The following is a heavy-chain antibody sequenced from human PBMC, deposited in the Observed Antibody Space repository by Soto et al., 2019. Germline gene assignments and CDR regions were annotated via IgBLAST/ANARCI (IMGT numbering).Heavy chain of an antibody. D-gene: IGHD1-20*01. J-gene: IGHJ3*01. Sequence: QLQLKQSGPGLVKPWETLSLTCTVSGGSVSSGSFYWGWIRQPPGKGLEWIGDIYYNGDTYYNPSLKRRVTISVDTSENQFALKLSYVTAADTAVYYCARRDIDNWNQGHAFAFWGQGTMVAVSS. V-gene: IGHV4-39*01. CDR1: GGSVSSGSFY. CDR2: IYYNGDT. CDR3: ARRDIDNWNQGHAFAF.